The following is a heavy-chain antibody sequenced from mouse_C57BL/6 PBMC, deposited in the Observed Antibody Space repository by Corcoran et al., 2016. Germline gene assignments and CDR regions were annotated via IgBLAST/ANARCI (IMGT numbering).Heavy chain of an antibody. D-gene: IGHD1-1*01. V-gene: IGHV9-3*01. CDR1: GYTFTTYG. Sequence: QIQLVQSGPELKKPGETVKIPCKASGYTFTTYGMSWVKQAPGKGLKWMGWINTYSGVPTYADDFKGRFAFSLETSASTAYLQINNLKNEDTATYFCASYYGSRGGYFDVWGTGTTVTVSS. CDR2: INTYSGVP. CDR3: ASYYGSRGGYFDV. J-gene: IGHJ1*03.